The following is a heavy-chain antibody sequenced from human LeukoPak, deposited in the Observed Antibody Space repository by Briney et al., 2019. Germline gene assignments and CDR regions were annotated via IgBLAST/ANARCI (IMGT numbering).Heavy chain of an antibody. V-gene: IGHV3-43*01. Sequence: PGGSLRLSCAASGFTFDDYTMHWVRQAPGKGLEWVSLISWDGGSTYYADSVKGRFTISRDNSKNSLYLQMNSLRTEDTALYYCAKDMGYSSSWYAVDYWGQGTLVTVSS. J-gene: IGHJ4*02. CDR1: GFTFDDYT. CDR2: ISWDGGST. CDR3: AKDMGYSSSWYAVDY. D-gene: IGHD6-13*01.